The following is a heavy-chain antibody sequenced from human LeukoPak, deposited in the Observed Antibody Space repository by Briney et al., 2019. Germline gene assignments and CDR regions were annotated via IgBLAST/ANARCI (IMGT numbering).Heavy chain of an antibody. CDR3: ARGSYPGLINGEFDF. Sequence: SETLSLTCTVSSGSISSSSSYSGWLRQPLGTGLEWFGNIYYSRSTHSNPSLNRRLTISVATSQNQFTLTSSSVTAVDTAVYYCARGSYPGLINGEFDFWGQGTLVIVSS. CDR1: SGSISSSSSY. D-gene: IGHD3-16*02. V-gene: IGHV4-39*06. J-gene: IGHJ4*02. CDR2: IYYSRST.